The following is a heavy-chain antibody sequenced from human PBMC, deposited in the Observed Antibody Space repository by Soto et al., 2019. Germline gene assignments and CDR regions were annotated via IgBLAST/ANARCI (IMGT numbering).Heavy chain of an antibody. Sequence: ASVKVSCKASGYTFTSYGISWVRQAPGQGLEWMGWISAYNGNTNYAQKLQGRVTMTTDTSTSTAYMELRSLRSDDTAVYYCARVVAAAGNPRFDYWGQGTLVTVSS. V-gene: IGHV1-18*01. J-gene: IGHJ4*02. CDR3: ARVVAAAGNPRFDY. CDR1: GYTFTSYG. CDR2: ISAYNGNT. D-gene: IGHD6-13*01.